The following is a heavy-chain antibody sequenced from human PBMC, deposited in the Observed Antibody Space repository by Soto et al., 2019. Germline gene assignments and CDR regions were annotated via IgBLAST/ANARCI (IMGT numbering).Heavy chain of an antibody. CDR3: ARVYKKWVVAAAGTHYFDY. D-gene: IGHD6-13*01. CDR1: GGSISSGDYY. J-gene: IGHJ4*02. V-gene: IGHV4-30-4*01. CDR2: IYYSGST. Sequence: SETLSLTCTVSGGSISSGDYYWSWIRQPPGKGLEWIGYIYYSGSTYYNPSLKSRVTISVDTSKNQFSLKLSSVTAADTAVYYCARVYKKWVVAAAGTHYFDYWGQGTLVTVSS.